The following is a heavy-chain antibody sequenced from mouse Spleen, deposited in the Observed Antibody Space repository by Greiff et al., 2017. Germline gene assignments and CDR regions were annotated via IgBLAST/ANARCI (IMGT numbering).Heavy chain of an antibody. CDR1: GYSFTGYY. Sequence: VQLQQSGPELVKPGASVKISCKASGYSFTGYYMHWVKQSSEKSLEWIGEINPSTGGTSYNQKFKGKATLTVDKSSSTAYMQLKSLTSENFAVYYCARNLAYWGQGTLVTVSA. CDR2: INPSTGGT. CDR3: ARNLAY. V-gene: IGHV1-43*01. J-gene: IGHJ3*01.